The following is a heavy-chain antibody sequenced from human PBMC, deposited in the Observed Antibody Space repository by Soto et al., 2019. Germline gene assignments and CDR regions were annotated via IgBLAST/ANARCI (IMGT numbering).Heavy chain of an antibody. CDR1: EFSFSSYA. V-gene: IGHV3-30-3*01. J-gene: IGHJ4*02. D-gene: IGHD3-9*01. Sequence: QVHLVESGGGVGQPGGSLRLSCAASEFSFSSYAMQWIRQAPGKGLEWVAVISFDGNIIHYADSVKGRFIISRDNSKNTLYLQMHSLSGEDTAVYYCARTFDTITYYFDYWGQGTLVTVSS. CDR2: ISFDGNII. CDR3: ARTFDTITYYFDY.